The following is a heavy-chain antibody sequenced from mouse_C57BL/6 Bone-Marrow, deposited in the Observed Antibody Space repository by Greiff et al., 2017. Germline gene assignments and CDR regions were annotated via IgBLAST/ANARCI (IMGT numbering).Heavy chain of an antibody. CDR1: GYAFSSSW. V-gene: IGHV1-82*01. Sequence: QVQLKESGPELVKPGASVKISCKASGYAFSSSWMNWVKQRPGKGLEWIGRIYPGDGDTNYNGKFKGKATLTADKSSSTAYMQLSSLTSEDSAVYFCARFEGFAYWGQGTLVTVSA. J-gene: IGHJ3*01. CDR3: ARFEGFAY. CDR2: IYPGDGDT.